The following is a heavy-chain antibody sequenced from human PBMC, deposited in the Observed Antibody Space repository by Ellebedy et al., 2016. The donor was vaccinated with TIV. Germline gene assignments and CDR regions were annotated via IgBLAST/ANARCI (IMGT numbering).Heavy chain of an antibody. V-gene: IGHV3-30-3*01. J-gene: IGHJ1*01. Sequence: GGSLRLSXTASGFTFTTFPLHWVRQAPGKGLDWLAVISGDGSEKHYADSVNGRFTASKDNSQNMLYLQMNNLRPEDTAVYYCAREGDRGYFQHWGQGVLVTVSS. CDR2: ISGDGSEK. CDR1: GFTFTTFP. CDR3: AREGDRGYFQH. D-gene: IGHD3-16*01.